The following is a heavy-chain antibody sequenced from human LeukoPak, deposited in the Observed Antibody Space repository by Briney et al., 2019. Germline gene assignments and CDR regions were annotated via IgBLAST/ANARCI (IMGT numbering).Heavy chain of an antibody. CDR2: IYYSGST. CDR3: ARDLGLLEDPGAFDI. D-gene: IGHD3-3*01. V-gene: IGHV4-31*03. Sequence: SQTLSLTCTVSGGFISSGGYYWSWIRQHPGKGLEWIGYIYYSGSTYYNPSLKSRVTISVDTSKNQFSLKLSSVTAADTAVYYCARDLGLLEDPGAFDIWGQGTMVTVSS. CDR1: GGFISSGGYY. J-gene: IGHJ3*02.